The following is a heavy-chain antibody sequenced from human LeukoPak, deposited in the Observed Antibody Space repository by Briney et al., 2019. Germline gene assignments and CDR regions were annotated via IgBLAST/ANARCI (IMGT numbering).Heavy chain of an antibody. CDR2: IYHSGSP. CDR3: ARENMAVIDY. V-gene: IGHV4-38-2*02. J-gene: IGHJ4*02. CDR1: GYSISSGYY. Sequence: SETLSLTCTVSGYSISSGYYWVWIRQPPGKGLEWVGSIYHSGSPYYNPSLKSRLTMSVDTSKNQFSLKLSFVTAADTAVYYCARENMAVIDYWGQGTLVTVSS. D-gene: IGHD4-23*01.